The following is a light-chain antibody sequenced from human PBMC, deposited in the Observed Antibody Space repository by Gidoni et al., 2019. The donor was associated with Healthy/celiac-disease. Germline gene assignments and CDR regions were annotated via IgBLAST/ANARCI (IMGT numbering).Light chain of an antibody. CDR2: SNN. V-gene: IGLV1-44*01. CDR1: SSNLGSNT. CDR3: AAWDDSLNGWV. J-gene: IGLJ3*02. Sequence: QSVLTQPPSASGTPGQRGTISCSGSSSNLGSNTVNWYQQLPGTAPKLLIYSNNQRPSGVPDRFSGSKSGTSASLAISGLHSEDEADYYCAAWDDSLNGWVFGGGTKLTVL.